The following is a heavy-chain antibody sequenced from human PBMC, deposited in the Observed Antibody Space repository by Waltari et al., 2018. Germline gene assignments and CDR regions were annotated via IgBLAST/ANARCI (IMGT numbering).Heavy chain of an antibody. CDR3: ARDKSAYYGSGSPNYYYGMDV. V-gene: IGHV1-46*01. Sequence: QVQLVQSGAEVKKPGSSVKVSCKASGGSFSTYAISWVRQAPGQGLEWMGIINPSGGSTSYAQKFQGRVTMTRDTSTSTVYMELSSLRSEDTAVYYCARDKSAYYGSGSPNYYYGMDVWGQGTTVTVSS. J-gene: IGHJ6*02. CDR2: INPSGGST. D-gene: IGHD3-10*01. CDR1: GGSFSTYA.